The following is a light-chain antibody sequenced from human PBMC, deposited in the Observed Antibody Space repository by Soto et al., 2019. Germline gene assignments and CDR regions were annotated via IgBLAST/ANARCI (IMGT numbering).Light chain of an antibody. Sequence: DIQMTQSPSSLSASVGDSVTITCQASQDIAHFLNWFQQKPGKAPKLLIYDASNLETGVPSRFSASGSGTDFTFTISRLEPEDFAVYYCQQFDSSLNTFGQGTKLEIK. V-gene: IGKV1-33*01. CDR1: QDIAHF. J-gene: IGKJ2*01. CDR3: QQFDSSLNT. CDR2: DAS.